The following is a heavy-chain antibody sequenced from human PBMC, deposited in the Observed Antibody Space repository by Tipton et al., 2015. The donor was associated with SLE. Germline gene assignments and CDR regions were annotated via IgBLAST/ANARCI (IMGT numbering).Heavy chain of an antibody. CDR1: GFTFSTYG. V-gene: IGHV3-33*03. CDR2: IWYDGSTK. J-gene: IGHJ4*02. CDR3: ASSPRGQLYYFDY. Sequence: SGFTFSTYGMHWVRQAPGKGLEWVAFIWYDGSTKYYAHSVKGRFTISRDNAKNSLFLQMNSLRAEDTAVYYCASSPRGQLYYFDYWGQGTLVTVSS. D-gene: IGHD5-24*01.